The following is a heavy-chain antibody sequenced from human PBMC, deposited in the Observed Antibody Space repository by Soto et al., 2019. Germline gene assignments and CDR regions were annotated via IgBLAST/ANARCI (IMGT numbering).Heavy chain of an antibody. Sequence: QVQLQQWGAGLLKPSETLSLTCAVYGGSISGYYWSWIRQPPGKGLEWIGEINHSGTTNYNPSLKSRDTASIDTSKHQFSLKLNAVTAADTAVYYCARGRSHYGAGSLDWFDPWGRGTLVTVSS. D-gene: IGHD3-10*01. V-gene: IGHV4-34*01. CDR3: ARGRSHYGAGSLDWFDP. CDR1: GGSISGYY. CDR2: INHSGTT. J-gene: IGHJ5*02.